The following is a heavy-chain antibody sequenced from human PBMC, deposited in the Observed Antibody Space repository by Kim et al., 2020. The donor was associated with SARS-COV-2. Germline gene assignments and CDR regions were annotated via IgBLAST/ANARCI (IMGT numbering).Heavy chain of an antibody. D-gene: IGHD3-9*01. Sequence: SETLSLTCTVSGGSISSYYWSWIRQPPGKGLEWIGYIYYSGSTNYNPSLKSRVTISVDTSKNQFSLKLSSVTAADTAVYYCARVNYDILTGYYNRGHFDYWGQGTLVTVSS. J-gene: IGHJ4*02. CDR1: GGSISSYY. CDR3: ARVNYDILTGYYNRGHFDY. V-gene: IGHV4-59*13. CDR2: IYYSGST.